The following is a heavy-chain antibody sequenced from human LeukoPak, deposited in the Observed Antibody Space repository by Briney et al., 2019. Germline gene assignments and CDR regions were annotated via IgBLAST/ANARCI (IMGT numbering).Heavy chain of an antibody. Sequence: GGSLRLSCEDSGFTFRSYEMNWVRQAPGEGLEWIAYLSSSGSAFSYADSVKGRFTIARDHAKNSVYLEMNSLRADDTAVYYCARSARLMKGVVEVTALDDWGQGTLATVSS. CDR2: LSSSGSAF. CDR3: ARSARLMKGVVEVTALDD. J-gene: IGHJ4*02. V-gene: IGHV3-48*03. CDR1: GFTFRSYE. D-gene: IGHD3-3*01.